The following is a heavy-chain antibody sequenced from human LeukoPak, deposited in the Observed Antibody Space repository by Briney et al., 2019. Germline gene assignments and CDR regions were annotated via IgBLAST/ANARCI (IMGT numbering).Heavy chain of an antibody. D-gene: IGHD3-16*02. Sequence: SETLSLTCTVSGGSISTSSYYWGWVRQPPGKGLEWIGNIFYSGSTYYNPSLKSRVTISVDTSKNQFSLKLSSVTAADTAVYYCARHYVWGSYRYWGQGTLVTVSS. CDR2: IFYSGST. CDR3: ARHYVWGSYRY. V-gene: IGHV4-39*01. CDR1: GGSISTSSYY. J-gene: IGHJ4*02.